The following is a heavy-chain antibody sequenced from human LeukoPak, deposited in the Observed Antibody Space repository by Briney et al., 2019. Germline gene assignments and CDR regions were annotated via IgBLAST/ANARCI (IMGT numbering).Heavy chain of an antibody. CDR2: INHSGDS. CDR3: VRLGGIYYYYYMEV. V-gene: IGHV4-34*01. CDR1: GGSFSGYY. J-gene: IGHJ6*03. Sequence: SETLSLTCAVYGGSFSGYYWSWISQPPEKGLEWIGEINHSGDSNYNPSLKSRVTMSVDTSKNQFSLKLSSVTAADTAMYYCVRLGGIYYYYYMEVWGKGTTVTVSS. D-gene: IGHD1-26*01.